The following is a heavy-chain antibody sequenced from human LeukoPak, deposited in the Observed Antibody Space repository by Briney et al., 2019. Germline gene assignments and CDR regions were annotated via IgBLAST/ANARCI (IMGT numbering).Heavy chain of an antibody. CDR3: AREGQHSGYDFRDY. D-gene: IGHD5-12*01. V-gene: IGHV6-1*01. CDR2: RYFRNQWYA. Sequence: SHTLSLSCVISGDTVSTLTGTWYWIRHRPPPGNGREGRRYFRNQWYADSTLFVKSRIWIQLDASKNQFSLHLTSVTPADTAVYCCAREGQHSGYDFRDYWGQGTLVSVPS. J-gene: IGHJ4*02. CDR1: GDTVSTLTGT.